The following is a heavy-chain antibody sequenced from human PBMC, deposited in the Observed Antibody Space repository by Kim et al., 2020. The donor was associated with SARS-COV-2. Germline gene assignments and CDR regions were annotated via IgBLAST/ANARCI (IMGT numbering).Heavy chain of an antibody. CDR2: ISGSGGST. D-gene: IGHD2-15*01. Sequence: GGSLRLSCAASGFTFSSYAMSWVRQAPGKGLEWVSAISGSGGSTYYADSVKGRFTISRDNSKNTLYLQMNSLRAEDTAVYYCAKDNSGVVVVAARSYWGQGTLVTVSS. J-gene: IGHJ4*02. CDR1: GFTFSSYA. V-gene: IGHV3-23*01. CDR3: AKDNSGVVVVAARSY.